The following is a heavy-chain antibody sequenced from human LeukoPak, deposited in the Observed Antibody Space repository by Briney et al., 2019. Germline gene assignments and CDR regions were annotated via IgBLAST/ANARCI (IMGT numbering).Heavy chain of an antibody. CDR2: ISSSGTTI. CDR3: ARGRSSSLTLNY. D-gene: IGHD6-6*01. CDR1: GFTFSGNY. V-gene: IGHV3-11*04. Sequence: SGGSLRLSCAASGFTFSGNYMSWIRQAPGKGLEWVAYISSSGTTIYYADSVKGRFTISRDNVKNSLYLQMSSLRAEDTAVYYCARGRSSSLTLNYWGQGTLVTVSS. J-gene: IGHJ4*01.